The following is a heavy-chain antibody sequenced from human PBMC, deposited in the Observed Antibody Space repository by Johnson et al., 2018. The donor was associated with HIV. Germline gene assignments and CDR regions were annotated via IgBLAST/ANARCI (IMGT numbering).Heavy chain of an antibody. D-gene: IGHD5-24*01. V-gene: IGHV3-66*01. Sequence: VLLLESGGGVVQPGRSLRLSCAASGFTFSSYAMHWVRQAPGKGLEWVSVIYSGGSTYYADSVTGRFTISRDISKNTLYLQMNSLRAEDTAVYYCAREGATIEGRSTFDIWGPGTMVTVSS. CDR3: AREGATIEGRSTFDI. CDR2: IYSGGST. J-gene: IGHJ3*02. CDR1: GFTFSSYA.